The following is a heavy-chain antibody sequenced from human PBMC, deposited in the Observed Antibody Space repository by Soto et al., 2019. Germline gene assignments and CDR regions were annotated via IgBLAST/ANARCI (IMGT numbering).Heavy chain of an antibody. CDR1: GATFSGNF. D-gene: IGHD3-3*01. J-gene: IGHJ5*02. CDR2: INPDNGDT. CDR3: ATSYDSGFDP. Sequence: QVQLVQSGAEVREPGASVKVSCKPSGATFSGNFFHWVRQAPGQGLEWMGWINPDNGDTNYAQKFQDRVTMTRDTSISTAYMDLSRLRSDDTAIYYCATSYDSGFDPWGHGTLVTVSS. V-gene: IGHV1-2*02.